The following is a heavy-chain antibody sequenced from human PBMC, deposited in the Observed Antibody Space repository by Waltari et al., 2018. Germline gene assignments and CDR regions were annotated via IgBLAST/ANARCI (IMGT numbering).Heavy chain of an antibody. Sequence: EVQVVDSGVTLVQPEGSLRLSCAASGFPFIGYSMTWVSQAPGKGLEWVESISGSGDTTYYANSVKGRFSISRDNSKNTVFLHMNSLRAEDTAVYYCATDWAGTSCNGDCLENWGQGTLVTVSS. CDR1: GFPFIGYS. D-gene: IGHD2-21*02. CDR2: ISGSGDTT. J-gene: IGHJ4*02. V-gene: IGHV3-23*04. CDR3: ATDWAGTSCNGDCLEN.